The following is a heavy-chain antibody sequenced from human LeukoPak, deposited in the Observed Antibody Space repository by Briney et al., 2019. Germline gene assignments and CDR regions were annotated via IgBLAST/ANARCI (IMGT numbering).Heavy chain of an antibody. CDR3: ARAFFNSGFDY. J-gene: IGHJ4*02. CDR2: INPNSGGT. CDR1: GYTFTGYY. V-gene: IGHV1-2*02. D-gene: IGHD3-3*02. Sequence: ASVRVSCNASGYTFTGYYVHWLRQAPGQGLTWMGWINPNSGGTDYAQEYQGRVTLTRDTSISTAYMELSSLTSDDSAVYYCARAFFNSGFDYWGQGTLVTVSS.